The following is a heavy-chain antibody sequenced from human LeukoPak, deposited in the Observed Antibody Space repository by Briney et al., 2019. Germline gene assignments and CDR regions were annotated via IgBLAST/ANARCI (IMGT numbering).Heavy chain of an antibody. J-gene: IGHJ4*02. D-gene: IGHD3-10*01. Sequence: GGSLRLSCAASGFTFSSYTMSWVRQAPGKGLEWVSAISGSGGSTYYADSVKGRFTISRDNSKNTLYLQMNSLRAEDTAVYYCAKADLYYYGSGSVFDYWGQGTLVTVSS. CDR2: ISGSGGST. V-gene: IGHV3-23*01. CDR3: AKADLYYYGSGSVFDY. CDR1: GFTFSSYT.